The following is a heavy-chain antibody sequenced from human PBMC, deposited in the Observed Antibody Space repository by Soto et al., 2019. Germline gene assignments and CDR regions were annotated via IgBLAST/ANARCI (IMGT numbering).Heavy chain of an antibody. D-gene: IGHD6-25*01. CDR2: IYYSGPS. CDR1: GCSVSRDSNF. V-gene: IGHV4-61*01. Sequence: XETLSLTCTVSGCSVSRDSNFWSWIRQPPGKGLEWIGYIYYSGPSRYNPSLESRVTISIDSSKNQVSLTLTSVTAADTAVYYCARGYSRYAHSGRGTLVTVSS. CDR3: ARGYSRYAH. J-gene: IGHJ4*02.